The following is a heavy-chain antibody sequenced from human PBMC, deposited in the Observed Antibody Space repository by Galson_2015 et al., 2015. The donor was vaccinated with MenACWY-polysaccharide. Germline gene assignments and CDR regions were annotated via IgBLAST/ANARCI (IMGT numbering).Heavy chain of an antibody. V-gene: IGHV3-21*01. D-gene: IGHD5-18*01. Sequence: LRLSCAASGFTLSIYNINWVRQVPGRGLEWVSCISGNSRDKFYADSVKGRFIVSRDNAKKLLYLEMNSLRVDDTAMYYCARQEYNYGPNFDYWGQGTLVTVSS. J-gene: IGHJ4*02. CDR2: ISGNSRDK. CDR1: GFTLSIYN. CDR3: ARQEYNYGPNFDY.